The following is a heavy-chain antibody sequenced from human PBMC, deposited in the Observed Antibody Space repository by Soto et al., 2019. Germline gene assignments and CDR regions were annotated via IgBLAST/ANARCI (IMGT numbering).Heavy chain of an antibody. J-gene: IGHJ6*02. CDR1: GFTFSSYA. D-gene: IGHD2-21*02. V-gene: IGHV3-30-3*01. Sequence: QVQLVESGGGVVQPGRSLRLSCAASGFTFSSYAMHWVRQAPGKGLEGVAVISYDGSNKYYADSVKGRFTISRDNSKNTLYLQMNSLRAEDTAVYYCARDDGGNSNYYYGMDVWGQGTTVTVSS. CDR3: ARDDGGNSNYYYGMDV. CDR2: ISYDGSNK.